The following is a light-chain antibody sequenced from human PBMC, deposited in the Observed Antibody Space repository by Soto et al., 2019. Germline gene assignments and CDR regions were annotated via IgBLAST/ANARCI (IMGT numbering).Light chain of an antibody. CDR3: QQSYITPYT. Sequence: DIQMTQSPSSLSASVGDTVTITCRASQSIRVNLNWYQQKPGKVPKLLIYAASNFQSGVPSRFSGSGSETDFALTISSLQPEDFATYYCQQSYITPYTFGQGTKLELK. V-gene: IGKV1-39*01. CDR2: AAS. CDR1: QSIRVN. J-gene: IGKJ2*01.